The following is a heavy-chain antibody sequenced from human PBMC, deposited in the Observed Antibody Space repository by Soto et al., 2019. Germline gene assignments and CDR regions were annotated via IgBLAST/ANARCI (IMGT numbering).Heavy chain of an antibody. D-gene: IGHD3-9*01. CDR2: IKQDGSKK. Sequence: QPGGSLRLSCAASGFTFSYYWMSWVRQAPGKGLEWVANIKQDGSKKYYVDSVKGRFTISRDNAKNSLYLQMTSLRAEDTAVYYCALGDFDWSLTNDYYFYAMDVWGQGTSVTVSS. J-gene: IGHJ6*02. CDR3: ALGDFDWSLTNDYYFYAMDV. V-gene: IGHV3-7*03. CDR1: GFTFSYYW.